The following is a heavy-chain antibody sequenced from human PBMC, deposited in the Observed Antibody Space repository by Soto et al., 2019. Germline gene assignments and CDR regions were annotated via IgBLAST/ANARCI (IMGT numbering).Heavy chain of an antibody. CDR2: INHSGST. V-gene: IGHV4-34*01. CDR1: GGSFSGYY. D-gene: IGHD3-3*01. Sequence: QVQLQQWGAGLLKPPETLSLTCAVYGGSFSGYYWSWIRQPPGKGLEWIGEINHSGSTNYNPSLKSRVTISVDTSKNQFSLKLSSVTAADTAVYYCARGVKDFWSGYTYYFDYWGQGTLVTVSS. CDR3: ARGVKDFWSGYTYYFDY. J-gene: IGHJ4*02.